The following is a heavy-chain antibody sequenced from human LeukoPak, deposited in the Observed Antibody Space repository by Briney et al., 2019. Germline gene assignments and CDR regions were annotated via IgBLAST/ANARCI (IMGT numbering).Heavy chain of an antibody. CDR2: ISYDGSNK. Sequence: TGGSLRLSCAASGFTFSSYAMHWVRQAPGKGLEWVAVISYDGSNKYYADSVKGRFTISRDNSRDTLYLYMNSLRADDTAVYFCAKTGNDFWSGHYWGQGTRVTVSS. D-gene: IGHD3-3*01. V-gene: IGHV3-30-3*02. CDR1: GFTFSSYA. J-gene: IGHJ4*02. CDR3: AKTGNDFWSGHY.